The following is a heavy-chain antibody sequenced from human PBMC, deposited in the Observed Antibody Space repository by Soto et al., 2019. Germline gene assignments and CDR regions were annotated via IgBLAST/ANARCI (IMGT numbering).Heavy chain of an antibody. Sequence: SVKVSCRASGFTFTSSAMQWVRQARGQRLEWIGWIVVGSGNTNYAQKFQERVTITRDMSTSTAYMELSSLRSEDTAVYYCARGAKGQWLVDHWGRGTPVTVSS. J-gene: IGHJ4*02. V-gene: IGHV1-58*02. D-gene: IGHD6-19*01. CDR1: GFTFTSSA. CDR3: ARGAKGQWLVDH. CDR2: IVVGSGNT.